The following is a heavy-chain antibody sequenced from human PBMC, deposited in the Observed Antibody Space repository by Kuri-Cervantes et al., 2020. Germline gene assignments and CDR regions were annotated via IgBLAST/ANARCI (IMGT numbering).Heavy chain of an antibody. CDR3: ARARWDYNSDGHIGHYFDF. CDR2: INPSGGST. V-gene: IGHV1-46*01. Sequence: ASVKVSCKASGSTFSSYAISWVRQAPGQGLEWMGIINPSGGSTSYAQKFQGRVTMTRDTSTSTVYMELSSLRSEDTAVYYCARARWDYNSDGHIGHYFDFWGQGTLVTVSS. J-gene: IGHJ4*02. D-gene: IGHD3-22*01. CDR1: GSTFSSYA.